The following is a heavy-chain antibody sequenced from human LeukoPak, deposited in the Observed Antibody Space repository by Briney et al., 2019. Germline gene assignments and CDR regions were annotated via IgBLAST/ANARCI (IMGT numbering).Heavy chain of an antibody. CDR2: ISSSSSYI. CDR1: GFTFSSYD. Sequence: GGSLRLSCAASGFTFSSYDMTWVRQAPGKGLEWVSSISSSSSYIYYADSVKGRFTISRDNAKNSLYLQVNSLRAEDTAVYYCARGSLYLYFDYWGQGTLVTVSS. D-gene: IGHD3-16*01. J-gene: IGHJ4*02. CDR3: ARGSLYLYFDY. V-gene: IGHV3-21*01.